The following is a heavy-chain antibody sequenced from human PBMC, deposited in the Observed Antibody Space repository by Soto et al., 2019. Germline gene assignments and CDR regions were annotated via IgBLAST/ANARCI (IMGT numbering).Heavy chain of an antibody. CDR1: GFSFSGHW. CDR3: ARGAVAGFN. CDR2: IKQDGSEK. J-gene: IGHJ4*02. V-gene: IGHV3-7*01. D-gene: IGHD6-19*01. Sequence: GSLRLSCAASGFSFSGHWMSWVRQAPGKGLEWVANIKQDGSEKYYVDSVKGRFTISRDNAKNSLYLQVNSLRVEDTAVYYCARGAVAGFNWGQGTLVTSPQ.